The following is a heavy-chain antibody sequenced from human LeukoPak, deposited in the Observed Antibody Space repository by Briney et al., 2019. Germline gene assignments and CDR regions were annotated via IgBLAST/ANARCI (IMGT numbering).Heavy chain of an antibody. CDR1: GGSISTYY. D-gene: IGHD6-6*01. Sequence: SETLSLTCTVSGGSISTYYWNWIRQPPGKGLEWIGYIYHSGSTNYNPSLQSRVTISVDTSKNQFSLNLNSVTAADTAAYYCARGGAARLHFQNWGQGTLVTVSS. J-gene: IGHJ1*01. CDR3: ARGGAARLHFQN. V-gene: IGHV4-59*01. CDR2: IYHSGST.